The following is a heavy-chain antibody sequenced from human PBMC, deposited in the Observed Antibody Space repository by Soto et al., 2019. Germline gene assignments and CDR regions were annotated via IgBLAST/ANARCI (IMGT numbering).Heavy chain of an antibody. CDR2: IYNSGST. CDR1: GGSINSDY. D-gene: IGHD6-13*01. J-gene: IGHJ5*02. CDR3: AKDIRGRTAAAVYNWFDP. Sequence: SETLSLTCTVSGGSINSDYWSWIRQPPGKALEWIGYIYNSGSTNYSPSLNSRVTISVDASRNQFSLKLNSVTAADTAVYYCAKDIRGRTAAAVYNWFDPWGQGIQVTVS. V-gene: IGHV4-59*01.